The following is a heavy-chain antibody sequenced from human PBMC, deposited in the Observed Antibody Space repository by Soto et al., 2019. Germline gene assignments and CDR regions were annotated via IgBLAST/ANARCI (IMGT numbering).Heavy chain of an antibody. Sequence: GGSLRLSCAASGFPFSTYAMHWVRQAPGKGLEWVAVISYDGSNKYYADSVKGRFTISRDNSKNTLYLQMNSLRADDTALYYCARDLGGIQQWLREYYYYGMDVWGQGTTVTVSS. D-gene: IGHD5-18*01. J-gene: IGHJ6*02. CDR3: ARDLGGIQQWLREYYYYGMDV. CDR1: GFPFSTYA. CDR2: ISYDGSNK. V-gene: IGHV3-30-3*01.